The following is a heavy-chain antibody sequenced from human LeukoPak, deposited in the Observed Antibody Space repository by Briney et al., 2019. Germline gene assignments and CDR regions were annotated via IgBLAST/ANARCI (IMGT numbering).Heavy chain of an antibody. V-gene: IGHV1-2*06. CDR1: GYTFTGYY. D-gene: IGHD1-14*01. CDR3: ARPEGQGYFDY. Sequence: GASVKVSCKASGYTFTGYYRHRVRQAPGQGLEWMGRINPNSGGTNYAQKFQGRVTMTRDTSISTAYMELSRLRSDDTAVYYCARPEGQGYFDYWGQGTLVTVSS. J-gene: IGHJ4*02. CDR2: INPNSGGT.